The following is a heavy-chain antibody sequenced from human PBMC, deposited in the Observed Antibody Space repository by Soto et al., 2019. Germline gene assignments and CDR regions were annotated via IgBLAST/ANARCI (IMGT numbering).Heavy chain of an antibody. J-gene: IGHJ4*02. CDR1: GFTFSSYG. D-gene: IGHD2-15*01. CDR2: ISYDGSNK. V-gene: IGHV3-30*18. Sequence: QVQLVESGGGVVQPGRSLRLSCAASGFTFSSYGMHWVRQAPGKGLEWVAVISYDGSNKYYADSVKGRFTISRDNSKNTLYLKMNSLRAEDTAVYYCAKDRGGTPFDYWGQGPLVTVSS. CDR3: AKDRGGTPFDY.